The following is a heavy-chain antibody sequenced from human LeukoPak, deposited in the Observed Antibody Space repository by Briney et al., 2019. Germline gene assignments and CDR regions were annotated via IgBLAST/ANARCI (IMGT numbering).Heavy chain of an antibody. V-gene: IGHV1-2*02. CDR3: ARDPAMIVVGPLDYGMDV. Sequence: ASVNVSCKASGYTFTGYYMHWVRQAPGQGLEWMGWINPNSGGTNYAQKFQGRVTMTRDTSISTAYMELRSLRSDDTAVYYCARDPAMIVVGPLDYGMDVWGQGTTVTVSS. D-gene: IGHD3-22*01. J-gene: IGHJ6*02. CDR1: GYTFTGYY. CDR2: INPNSGGT.